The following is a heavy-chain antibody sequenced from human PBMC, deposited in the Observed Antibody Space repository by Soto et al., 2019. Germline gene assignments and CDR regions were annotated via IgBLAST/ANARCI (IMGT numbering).Heavy chain of an antibody. J-gene: IGHJ1*01. D-gene: IGHD2-15*01. V-gene: IGHV1-69*02. CDR1: GGTFSSYT. CDR2: IIPILGIA. CDR3: ARNVAATDAEYFQH. Sequence: SVKVSCKASGGTFSSYTISWVRQAPGQGLEWMGRIIPILGIANYAQKFQGRVTITADKSTGTAYMELSSLRSEDTAVYYCARNVAATDAEYFQHWGQGTLVTVSS.